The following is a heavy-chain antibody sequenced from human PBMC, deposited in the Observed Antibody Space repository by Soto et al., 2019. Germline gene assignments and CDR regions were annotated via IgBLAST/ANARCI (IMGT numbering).Heavy chain of an antibody. D-gene: IGHD3-22*01. J-gene: IGHJ4*02. V-gene: IGHV4-4*02. CDR1: GVSISATYW. CDR2: AFHSGSS. Sequence: SETLSLTCAVSGVSISATYWWTWVRQPPGKGLEWIGEAFHSGSSKYTPSLKSRVTMSVDKSKNQFSLRLTSVTAADTAVYYCARTHPSSYSYGSSGTFAYWGQG. CDR3: ARTHPSSYSYGSSGTFAY.